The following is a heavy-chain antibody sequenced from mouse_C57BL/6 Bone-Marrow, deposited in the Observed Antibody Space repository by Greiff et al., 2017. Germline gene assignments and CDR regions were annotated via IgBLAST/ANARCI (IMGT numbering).Heavy chain of an antibody. CDR3: ARLISYWYFDV. CDR2: IYPGDGDT. CDR1: GYAFSSYW. Sequence: VQVVESGAELVKPGASVKISCKASGYAFSSYWMNWVKQRPGKGLEWIGQIYPGDGDTNYNGKFKGKATLTADKSSSTAYMQLSSLTSEVSAVYFCARLISYWYFDVWGTGTTVTVSS. V-gene: IGHV1-80*01. J-gene: IGHJ1*03.